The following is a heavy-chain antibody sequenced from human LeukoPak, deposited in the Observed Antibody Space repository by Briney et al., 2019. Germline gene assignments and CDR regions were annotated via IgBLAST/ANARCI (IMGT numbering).Heavy chain of an antibody. CDR3: ARGDGYNFWEY. Sequence: GGSLRLSCAASGFTVSSNYMSWVRQAPGKGLEWVSVIYSAGSGGATYYADSVTGRFTISRDSTKSTVYLQMNSLRVEDTAAYHCARGDGYNFWEYWGRGTLVTVSS. D-gene: IGHD5-24*01. V-gene: IGHV3-53*01. CDR2: IYSAGSGGAT. J-gene: IGHJ4*02. CDR1: GFTVSSNY.